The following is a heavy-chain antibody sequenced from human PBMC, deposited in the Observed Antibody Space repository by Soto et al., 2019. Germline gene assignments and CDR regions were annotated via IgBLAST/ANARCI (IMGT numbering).Heavy chain of an antibody. CDR2: INPIFGTA. Sequence: SVKVSCKASGYTFTSYYMRWVRQAPGQGLEWMGGINPIFGTASYAQKFQGRVTITADESTSTAYMELSSLRSGDTAVYYCANRLIAVAGTYQLTRYWGRG. J-gene: IGHJ4*02. D-gene: IGHD6-19*01. CDR3: ANRLIAVAGTYQLTRY. CDR1: GYTFTSYY. V-gene: IGHV1-69*13.